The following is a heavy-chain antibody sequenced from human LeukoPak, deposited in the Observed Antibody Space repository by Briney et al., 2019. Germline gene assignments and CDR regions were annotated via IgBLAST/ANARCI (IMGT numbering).Heavy chain of an antibody. Sequence: SETLSLTCAVSGGSISSSNWWSWVRQPPGKGLEWIGYIYYSGSTNYNPSLKSRVTISVDTSKNQFSLKLSSVTAADTAVYYCARPTRGAFDIWGQGTMVTVSS. V-gene: IGHV4-4*02. CDR3: ARPTRGAFDI. J-gene: IGHJ3*02. CDR2: IYYSGST. CDR1: GGSISSSNW. D-gene: IGHD5-12*01.